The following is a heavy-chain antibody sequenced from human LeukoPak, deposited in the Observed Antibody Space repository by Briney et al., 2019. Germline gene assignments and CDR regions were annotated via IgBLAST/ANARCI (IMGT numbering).Heavy chain of an antibody. Sequence: GGSLRLSCAASGFIFSSYWMHWVRQVPRKGLEWVSGINWIGGSTGYGDSVKGRFTISRDNAKNSLYLQMNSLRAEDTALYYCAKNWGSFSWYFDLWGRGTLVTVSS. CDR1: GFIFSSYW. D-gene: IGHD2/OR15-2a*01. CDR3: AKNWGSFSWYFDL. V-gene: IGHV3-20*04. J-gene: IGHJ2*01. CDR2: INWIGGST.